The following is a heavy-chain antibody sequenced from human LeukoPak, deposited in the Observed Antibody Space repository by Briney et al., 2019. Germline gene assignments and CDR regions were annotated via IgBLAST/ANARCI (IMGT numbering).Heavy chain of an antibody. CDR2: ISWNSGSI. CDR3: AKEISIAAAPTYAFDI. V-gene: IGHV3-9*01. Sequence: PGGSLRLSCAASGFTFDDYAMHWVRQAPGKGLEWVSGISWNSGSIGYADSVKGRFTISRDNAKNSLYLQMNSLRAEDTALYYCAKEISIAAAPTYAFDIWGQGTMVTVSS. J-gene: IGHJ3*02. D-gene: IGHD6-13*01. CDR1: GFTFDDYA.